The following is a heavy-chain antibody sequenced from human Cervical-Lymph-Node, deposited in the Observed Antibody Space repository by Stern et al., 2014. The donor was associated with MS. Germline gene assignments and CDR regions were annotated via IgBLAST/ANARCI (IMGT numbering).Heavy chain of an antibody. CDR3: ARATHNGCPND. D-gene: IGHD2-8*01. J-gene: IGHJ1*01. V-gene: IGHV1-3*01. CDR1: GYRFTEYA. Sequence: QVQLVQSGAEVKKPGASVKVSCKPSGYRFTEYAIHWVRQAPGQGLEWVGWIRAVNLHTKYSQNFQDRVTITWDTSANTGYMEVRRLTSEDTAIYYCARATHNGCPNDWGQGTLVTVS. CDR2: IRAVNLHT.